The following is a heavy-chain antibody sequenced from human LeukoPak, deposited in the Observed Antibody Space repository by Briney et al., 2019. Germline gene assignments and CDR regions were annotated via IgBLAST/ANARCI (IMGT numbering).Heavy chain of an antibody. CDR2: IFYSGST. CDR1: NFSISSGYY. D-gene: IGHD3-9*01. Sequence: SETLSLTCRVSNFSISSGYYWGWIRQPPGKGLEWIGRIFYSGSTYYNPSLKGRVTISVQTSKNQFSLKLNSVTAADTAVYYCARDYDVLTAYPPTQLFDPWGQGTLVTVSS. V-gene: IGHV4-38-2*02. J-gene: IGHJ5*02. CDR3: ARDYDVLTAYPPTQLFDP.